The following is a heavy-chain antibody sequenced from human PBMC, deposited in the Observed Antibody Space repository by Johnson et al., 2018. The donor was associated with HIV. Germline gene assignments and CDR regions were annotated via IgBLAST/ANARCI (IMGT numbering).Heavy chain of an antibody. D-gene: IGHD1-26*01. Sequence: VQLVESGGGVLRPGASLRLSCEGFGFIFDDYGLNWVRQAPGKGLEWVSGINWNGGITGYADSVKGRCTISRDNDKSSVYMPMNNLRAEETAFSYCAGRDSGSLSFDLWGQGTMVTVSS. J-gene: IGHJ3*01. V-gene: IGHV3-20*04. CDR3: AGRDSGSLSFDL. CDR2: INWNGGIT. CDR1: GFIFDDYG.